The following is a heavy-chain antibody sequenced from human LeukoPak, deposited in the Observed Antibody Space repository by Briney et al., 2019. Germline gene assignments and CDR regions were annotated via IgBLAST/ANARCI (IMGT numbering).Heavy chain of an antibody. Sequence: GGSLRLSCAASGFPVSDYYMSWIRQAPGKGPEWVSDISRGGSTIYYADSVKGRFTISRDNAKNSLYLQMNSLRAEDTAVYYCARPATVVVHRNYGMDVWGQGTMVTVSS. D-gene: IGHD2-2*01. CDR1: GFPVSDYY. CDR3: ARPATVVVHRNYGMDV. V-gene: IGHV3-11*04. CDR2: ISRGGSTI. J-gene: IGHJ6*02.